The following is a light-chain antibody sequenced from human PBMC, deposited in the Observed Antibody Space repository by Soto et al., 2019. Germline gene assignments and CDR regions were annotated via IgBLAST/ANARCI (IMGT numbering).Light chain of an antibody. Sequence: DMKTTQSPTPSHATRGRGASSPCRASQGISTWLAWYQQKPEKAPKTLIFDASTLQSGVPSRFSGSGSGTDFTLTISSVQPEDFATYYCQQYKSYPLTFGGGTKVDIK. V-gene: IGKV1D-16*01. J-gene: IGKJ4*01. CDR2: DAS. CDR3: QQYKSYPLT. CDR1: QGISTW.